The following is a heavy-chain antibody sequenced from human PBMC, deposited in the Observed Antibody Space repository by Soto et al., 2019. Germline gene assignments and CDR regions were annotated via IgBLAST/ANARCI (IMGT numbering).Heavy chain of an antibody. D-gene: IGHD1-26*01. Sequence: PGGSLRLSCAAAGFTFRTYGMNWVRQAPGRGLEWVAIISSDGRETYYADSVKGRFTISRDNSENTLYLQMNSLIVEDTAVYCCARQESGTDYWGRGTLVTVSS. CDR2: ISSDGRET. CDR3: ARQESGTDY. CDR1: GFTFRTYG. J-gene: IGHJ4*02. V-gene: IGHV3-30*03.